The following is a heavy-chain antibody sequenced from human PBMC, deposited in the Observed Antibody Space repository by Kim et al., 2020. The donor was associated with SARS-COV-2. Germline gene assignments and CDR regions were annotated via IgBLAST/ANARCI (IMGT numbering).Heavy chain of an antibody. Sequence: SGPTLVNPTQTLTLTCTLSGVSLTTRGVGVGWIRQPPGKALEWLALIYWDGDKGYSPSLKNRLTITKDTSKNQVVLTMTDMDPVDTATYYCAHSPYGSRSYYNLDYWGLGTLVTVSS. J-gene: IGHJ4*02. CDR1: GVSLTTRGVG. CDR2: IYWDGDK. CDR3: AHSPYGSRSYYNLDY. D-gene: IGHD3-10*01. V-gene: IGHV2-5*02.